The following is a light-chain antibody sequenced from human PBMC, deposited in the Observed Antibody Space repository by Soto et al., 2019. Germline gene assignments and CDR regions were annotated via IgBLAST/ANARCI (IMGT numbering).Light chain of an antibody. CDR3: QQYYTVPRT. CDR1: QTVLFTSNNRNY. V-gene: IGKV4-1*01. CDR2: WAS. Sequence: DIVMTQSPGSLAVSLGERATINCRSSQTVLFTSNNRNYLAWYQQKPGQPPKLLIYWASTRESGVPDRFSGSGSETDFTLTISSLQAEDVAVYYCQQYYTVPRTFGQGTKVDIK. J-gene: IGKJ1*01.